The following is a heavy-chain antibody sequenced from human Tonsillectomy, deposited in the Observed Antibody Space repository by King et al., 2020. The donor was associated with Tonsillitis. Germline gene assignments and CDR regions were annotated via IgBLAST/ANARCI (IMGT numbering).Heavy chain of an antibody. Sequence: VQLVESGGGLVHPGGSLRLSCAASGFTFSTYAMNWVRQAPGKGLEWISYISSSSSNIYYADSVKGRFTISRDNAKNSLYLQMNSLRAADTAVYYCTIFGKFPADVFDFWGQGTMVTVSS. J-gene: IGHJ3*01. D-gene: IGHD3-10*01. CDR1: GFTFSTYA. V-gene: IGHV3-48*01. CDR3: TIFGKFPADVFDF. CDR2: ISSSSSNI.